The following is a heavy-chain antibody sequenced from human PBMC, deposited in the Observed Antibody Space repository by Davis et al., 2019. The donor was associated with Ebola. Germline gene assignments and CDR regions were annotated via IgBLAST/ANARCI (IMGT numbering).Heavy chain of an antibody. V-gene: IGHV3-23*01. CDR1: GFTLSSYA. CDR3: ARVPGRGWFDY. J-gene: IGHJ4*02. CDR2: IHGNGGST. Sequence: GESLKISCAASGFTLSSYAMSWVRQAPGKGPEWVSGIHGNGGSTYYADSVKGRFTLSRDNAKNSLYLQMNSLRDEDTAVYYWARVPGRGWFDYWGQGTLVTVSS. D-gene: IGHD6-19*01.